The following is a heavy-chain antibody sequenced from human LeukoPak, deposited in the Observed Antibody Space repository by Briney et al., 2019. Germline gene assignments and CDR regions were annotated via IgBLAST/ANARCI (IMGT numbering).Heavy chain of an antibody. D-gene: IGHD3-10*01. CDR2: IYDSGST. Sequence: SETLSLTCTVSGGSISSYSWSWIQQPPGEALEWIGYIYDSGSTKYNPSLKSRVSISVDTSKNQFSLRLSSVTAADTAVYFCARERGARGFGSQLDYWGQGTLVTVSS. CDR1: GGSISSYS. V-gene: IGHV4-59*12. CDR3: ARERGARGFGSQLDY. J-gene: IGHJ4*02.